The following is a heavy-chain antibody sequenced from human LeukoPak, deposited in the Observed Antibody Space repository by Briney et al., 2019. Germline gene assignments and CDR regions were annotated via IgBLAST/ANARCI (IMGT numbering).Heavy chain of an antibody. CDR2: IYYSGST. Sequence: SETLSLTYTVSGGSISSYYWSWIRQPPGKGLEWIGYIYYSGSTNYNPSLKSRVTISVDTSKNQFSLTLNSVTAADTAVYYCARGPTSRGVAFDNWGQGTLVTVSS. J-gene: IGHJ4*02. V-gene: IGHV4-59*12. D-gene: IGHD2-15*01. CDR1: GGSISSYY. CDR3: ARGPTSRGVAFDN.